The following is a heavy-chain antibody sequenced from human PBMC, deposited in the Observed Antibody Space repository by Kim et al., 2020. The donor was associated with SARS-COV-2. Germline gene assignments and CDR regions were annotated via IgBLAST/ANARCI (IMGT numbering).Heavy chain of an antibody. CDR2: INAGNGNT. J-gene: IGHJ6*02. CDR3: ARVRPHYITMVRETSPWGDYYYGMDV. V-gene: IGHV1-3*01. Sequence: ASVKVSCKASGYTFTSYAMHWVRQAPGQRLEWMGWINAGNGNTKYSQKFQGRVTITRDTSASTAYMELSSLRSEDTAVYYCARVRPHYITMVRETSPWGDYYYGMDVWGQGTTVTVSS. CDR1: GYTFTSYA. D-gene: IGHD3-10*01.